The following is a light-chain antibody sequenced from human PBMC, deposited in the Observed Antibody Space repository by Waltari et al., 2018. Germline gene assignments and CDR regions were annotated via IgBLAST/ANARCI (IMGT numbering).Light chain of an antibody. J-gene: IGKJ1*01. CDR2: GAS. CDR1: QSVSST. CDR3: QQYNNWPRT. V-gene: IGKV3-15*01. Sequence: EIVMTQSPATLSVSPGERATISCRASQSVSSTLAWYQQIPGQAPRLLIYGASTRATGIPARFSGSGSGTEFTLTISSLQSEDFAVYYCQQYNNWPRTFGQGTKVEIK.